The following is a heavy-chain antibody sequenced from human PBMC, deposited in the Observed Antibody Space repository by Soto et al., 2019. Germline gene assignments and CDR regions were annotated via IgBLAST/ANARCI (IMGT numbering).Heavy chain of an antibody. D-gene: IGHD6-13*01. CDR3: AKDRKSSTPSYMDV. CDR2: ISGGGTST. J-gene: IGHJ6*03. Sequence: LRLSCAASGFTFSGYAMSWVRQAPGEGLEWVSVISGGGTSTYYADSVKGRFTISRDNSENTLYLQMNSLRAEDTAVYYCAKDRKSSTPSYMDVWGKGTTVTVSS. V-gene: IGHV3-23*01. CDR1: GFTFSGYA.